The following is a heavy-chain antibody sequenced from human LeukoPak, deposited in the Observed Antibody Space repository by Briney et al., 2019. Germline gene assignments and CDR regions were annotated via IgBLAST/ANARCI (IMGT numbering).Heavy chain of an antibody. D-gene: IGHD5-12*01. V-gene: IGHV3-21*01. CDR2: ISSSSSYI. Sequence: GGSLRLSCAASGFTFSSYSMNWVRQAPGKGLEWVSSISSSSSYIYYADSVKGRFTISRGNAKNSLYLQMNSLRAEDTAVYYCARGEDDIVATSYFDYWGQGTLVTVSS. CDR3: ARGEDDIVATSYFDY. J-gene: IGHJ4*02. CDR1: GFTFSSYS.